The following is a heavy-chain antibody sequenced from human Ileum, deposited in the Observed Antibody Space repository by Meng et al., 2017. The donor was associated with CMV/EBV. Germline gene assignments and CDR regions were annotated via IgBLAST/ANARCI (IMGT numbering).Heavy chain of an antibody. Sequence: SQTLSLTCGISGDSVSTNTAAWNWIRQSPSRGREWLGRAYHRSKWYYEYTTSLQGRITISPDTSMNQFSLHLTSVTPEETAVYYCARDDRGPFDYWGHGALVTVSS. D-gene: IGHD1-14*01. CDR3: ARDDRGPFDY. V-gene: IGHV6-1*01. CDR2: AYHRSKWYY. J-gene: IGHJ4*01. CDR1: GDSVSTNTAA.